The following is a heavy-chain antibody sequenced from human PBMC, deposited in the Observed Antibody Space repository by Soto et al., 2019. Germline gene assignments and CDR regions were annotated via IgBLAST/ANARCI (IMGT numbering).Heavy chain of an antibody. V-gene: IGHV1-2*02. CDR1: GYTFTGYY. CDR3: ARIAVAGTGPSFDP. Sequence: VASVKVSCKASGYTFTGYYMHWVRQAPGQGLEWMGWINPNSGGTNYAQKFQGRVTMTRDTSISTAYMELSRLRSDDTAVYYCARIAVAGTGPSFDPWGQGTLVTVSS. J-gene: IGHJ5*02. CDR2: INPNSGGT. D-gene: IGHD6-19*01.